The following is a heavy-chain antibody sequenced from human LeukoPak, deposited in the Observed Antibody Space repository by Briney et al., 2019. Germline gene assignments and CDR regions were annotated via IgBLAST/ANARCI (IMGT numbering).Heavy chain of an antibody. D-gene: IGHD3-22*01. CDR2: TNHSGST. CDR3: ARGTLEHSSGYYYFDY. J-gene: IGHJ4*02. V-gene: IGHV4-34*01. Sequence: SETLSLTCAVYGGSFSGYYWSWIRQPPGKGLEWIGETNHSGSTNYNPSLKSRVTISVGTSKNQFSLKLSSVTAADTAVYYCARGTLEHSSGYYYFDYWGQGTLVTVSS. CDR1: GGSFSGYY.